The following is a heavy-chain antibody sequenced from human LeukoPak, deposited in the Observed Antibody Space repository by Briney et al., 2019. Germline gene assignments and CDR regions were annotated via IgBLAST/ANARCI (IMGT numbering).Heavy chain of an antibody. D-gene: IGHD3-9*01. CDR3: ARGDILTDYRYSSGLDI. Sequence: GRSLRLSCVASVFTFSSYAMHWVRQAPGKGLEWVAVISYDESNKYYADSVKGRFTISRENSKNTLYLQMNSRRAEDTAVYYCARGDILTDYRYSSGLDIWGQGTMVTVSS. J-gene: IGHJ3*02. CDR2: ISYDESNK. CDR1: VFTFSSYA. V-gene: IGHV3-30*04.